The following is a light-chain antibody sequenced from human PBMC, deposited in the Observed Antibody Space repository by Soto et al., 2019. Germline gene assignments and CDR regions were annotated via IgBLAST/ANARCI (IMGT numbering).Light chain of an antibody. V-gene: IGLV1-40*01. CDR2: GNT. Sequence: QSVLTQPPSVSGAPGQRVTISCTGSSSNIEAGYDVHWYHQLPGTAPKLLIFGNTNRPSGVPDRFSGSKSGTSASLAINGLQADDEANYYCHSYDSTLSASIFGGGTKLTVL. CDR3: HSYDSTLSASI. J-gene: IGLJ2*01. CDR1: SSNIEAGYD.